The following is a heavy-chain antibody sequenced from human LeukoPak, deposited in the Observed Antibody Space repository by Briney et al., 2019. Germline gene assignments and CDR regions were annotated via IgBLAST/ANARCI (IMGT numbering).Heavy chain of an antibody. Sequence: PGRSLRPSCAASGFTFSSDRINWVRHAAGKGLEWVSSSSSSSSYVYYEDSVKGRFTISRDNVKISLYLQMDSLRAEYTAVYYCARDRSWDFDWLPLDYWGQGTLVTVSS. V-gene: IGHV3-21*01. CDR2: SSSSSSYV. D-gene: IGHD3-9*01. J-gene: IGHJ4*02. CDR1: GFTFSSDR. CDR3: ARDRSWDFDWLPLDY.